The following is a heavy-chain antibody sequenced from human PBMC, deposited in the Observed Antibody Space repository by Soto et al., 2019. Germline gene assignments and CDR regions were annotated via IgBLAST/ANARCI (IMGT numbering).Heavy chain of an antibody. J-gene: IGHJ4*02. V-gene: IGHV4-34*01. CDR1: GGSFSGDY. Sequence: PETLSLTCAVSGGSFSGDYWSWIRQPPGKGLEWIGEINHRGSTNSNPSLKSRVTISVGTSKNQFSLKPSSVTAANRAVYHCARGVPMIVEAQRDAHDKYYFDSWGQGTQVTVSS. CDR3: ARGVPMIVEAQRDAHDKYYFDS. CDR2: INHRGST. D-gene: IGHD3-22*01.